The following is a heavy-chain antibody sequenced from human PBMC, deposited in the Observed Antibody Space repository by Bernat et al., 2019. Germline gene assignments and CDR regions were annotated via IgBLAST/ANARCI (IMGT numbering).Heavy chain of an antibody. V-gene: IGHV3-23*01. D-gene: IGHD1-26*01. J-gene: IGHJ6*03. CDR3: ASDQIPTNYSYYLDV. Sequence: EVQLLESGGGLVQPGGSLRLSCAASGFTFSSYAMSWVRQAPGTGLEWVSAISGSGGSTYYADSVKGRFTISRDNSKNTLYLQMNSLRAEDTAVYYCASDQIPTNYSYYLDVWGKGTTVTVSS. CDR2: ISGSGGST. CDR1: GFTFSSYA.